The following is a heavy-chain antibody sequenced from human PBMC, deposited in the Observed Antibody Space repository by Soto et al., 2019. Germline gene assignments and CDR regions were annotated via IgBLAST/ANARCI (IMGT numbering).Heavy chain of an antibody. Sequence: QVQLQESGPGLVKPSGTLSLTCAVAGGSISDNWWSWVRQAPGKGLEWIGELYHSGTTYYNPSLKGRVIILVDTCSSQISLTLSSVTAADTAVYYCARHVAVPRTRGFDYWGQGALVAVSS. J-gene: IGHJ4*02. CDR1: GGSISDNW. CDR3: ARHVAVPRTRGFDY. CDR2: LYHSGTT. V-gene: IGHV4-4*02. D-gene: IGHD2-15*01.